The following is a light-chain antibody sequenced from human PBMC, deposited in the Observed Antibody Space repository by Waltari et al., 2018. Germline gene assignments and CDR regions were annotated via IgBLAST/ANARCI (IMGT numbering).Light chain of an antibody. CDR3: QAWDTGAVV. J-gene: IGLJ3*02. V-gene: IGLV3-1*01. CDR2: QDT. CDR1: KLGNNY. Sequence: SYELTQPPSVSVSPGQTASIPCPGDKLGNNYTSWFQRKPGQSPVLVSYQDTKRPSGIPERISASISGNTATLTICGTQAMDEADYYWQAWDTGAVVFGGGTKLTVL.